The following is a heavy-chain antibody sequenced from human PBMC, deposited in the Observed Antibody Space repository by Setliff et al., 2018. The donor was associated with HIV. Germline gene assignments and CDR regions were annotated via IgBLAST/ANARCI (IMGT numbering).Heavy chain of an antibody. CDR3: ASSSGYHYRDAFDI. V-gene: IGHV1-46*01. Sequence: ASVMVSCKASGYTFTIYYMHWVRQAPGQGLEWMGIINPSGGSTSYAQKFQGRVTMTGDTSTSTVYMELSSLRSEDTAVYYCASSSGYHYRDAFDIWGQGTMVTVSS. D-gene: IGHD5-12*01. J-gene: IGHJ3*02. CDR2: INPSGGST. CDR1: GYTFTIYY.